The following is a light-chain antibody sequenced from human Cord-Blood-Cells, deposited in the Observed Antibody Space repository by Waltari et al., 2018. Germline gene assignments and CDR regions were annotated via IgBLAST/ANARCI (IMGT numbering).Light chain of an antibody. Sequence: GTSSDVGGYNYVSWYQQHPGKAPKLMIYDVSKRPSGVPDRFSGSKSGNTASLTISGLQAEDEADYYCCSYAGSYTFEVFGGGTKLTVL. V-gene: IGLV2-11*01. J-gene: IGLJ3*02. CDR2: DVS. CDR3: CSYAGSYTFEV. CDR1: SSDVGGYNY.